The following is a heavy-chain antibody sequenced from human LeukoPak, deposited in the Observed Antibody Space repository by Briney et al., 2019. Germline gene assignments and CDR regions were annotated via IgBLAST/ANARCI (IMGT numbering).Heavy chain of an antibody. CDR1: EFTFKNFW. V-gene: IGHV3-7*01. Sequence: GGSLRLPCTASEFTFKNFWMSWVRQAPGKGLEWVANIKQDGSEKYYVDSVKGRFTISRDNAKNSLYLQMNSLRAEDTAVYYCARLTTTDYWGQGALVTVSS. CDR3: ARLTTTDY. D-gene: IGHD4-11*01. CDR2: IKQDGSEK. J-gene: IGHJ4*02.